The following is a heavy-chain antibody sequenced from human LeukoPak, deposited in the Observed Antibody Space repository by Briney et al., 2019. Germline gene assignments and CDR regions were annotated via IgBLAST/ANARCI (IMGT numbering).Heavy chain of an antibody. Sequence: APVKVSCKASGYTFTSYDINWVRQAPGQGLEWMGWMNPNSGNTGYAQKFQGRVTITRNTSISTAYMELSSLRSEDTAVYYCARAKSIPPDYDSSGYSVRGPLGYFDYWGQGTLVTVSS. J-gene: IGHJ4*02. CDR3: ARAKSIPPDYDSSGYSVRGPLGYFDY. CDR2: MNPNSGNT. CDR1: GYTFTSYD. V-gene: IGHV1-8*03. D-gene: IGHD3-22*01.